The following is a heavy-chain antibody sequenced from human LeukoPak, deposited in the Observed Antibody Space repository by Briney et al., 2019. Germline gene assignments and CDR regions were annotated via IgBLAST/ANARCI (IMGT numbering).Heavy chain of an antibody. CDR2: IYSGGST. Sequence: HAGGSLRLSCAASGFTVSSNYMSWVRQAPGKGLEWVSVIYSGGSTYYADSVKGRFTISRDNSKNTLYLQMNSLRAEDTAVYYCARDHFVSSGVDYYYYGMDVWGQGTTVTVSS. D-gene: IGHD6-19*01. V-gene: IGHV3-53*01. CDR3: ARDHFVSSGVDYYYYGMDV. J-gene: IGHJ6*02. CDR1: GFTVSSNY.